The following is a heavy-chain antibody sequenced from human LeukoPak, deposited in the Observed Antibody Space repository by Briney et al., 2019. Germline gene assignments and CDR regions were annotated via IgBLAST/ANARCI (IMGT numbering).Heavy chain of an antibody. Sequence: SETLSLTCTVSGGSISSYYWSWIRQPPGKGLEWIGYIYYSGSTNYNPSLKSRVTISVDTSKNQFSLKLSSVTAADTAVYYCAGRKEDFDYWGQGTLVTVSS. CDR3: AGRKEDFDY. CDR1: GGSISSYY. CDR2: IYYSGST. J-gene: IGHJ4*02. V-gene: IGHV4-59*08.